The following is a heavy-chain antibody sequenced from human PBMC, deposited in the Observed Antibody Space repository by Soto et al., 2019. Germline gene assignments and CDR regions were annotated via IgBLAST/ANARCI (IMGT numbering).Heavy chain of an antibody. CDR3: ARDNPPFDP. CDR2: ISAYNGNT. V-gene: IGHV1-18*01. J-gene: IGHJ5*02. Sequence: QVQLVQSGAEVKKPGASVKVSCKASGYTFTSYGISWVRQAPGQGLEWMGWISAYNGNTKYAEKLQGRVTMTTDTSTSTAYRELRSLRSSDTAVYYGARDNPPFDPWGQGTLVTVSS. CDR1: GYTFTSYG.